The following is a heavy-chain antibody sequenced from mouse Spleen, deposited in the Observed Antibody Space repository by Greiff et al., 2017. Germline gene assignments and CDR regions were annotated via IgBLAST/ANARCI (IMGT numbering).Heavy chain of an antibody. V-gene: IGHV5-9-3*01. J-gene: IGHJ4*01. D-gene: IGHD1-1*01. CDR3: ASYGSSRYAMDY. CDR2: ISSGGSYT. CDR1: GFTFSSYA. Sequence: EVHLVESGGGLVKPGGSLKLSCAASGFTFSSYAMSWVRQTPEKRLEWVATISSGGSYTYYPDSVKGRFTISRDNAKNTLYLQMSSLRSEDTAMYYCASYGSSRYAMDYWGQGTSVTVSS.